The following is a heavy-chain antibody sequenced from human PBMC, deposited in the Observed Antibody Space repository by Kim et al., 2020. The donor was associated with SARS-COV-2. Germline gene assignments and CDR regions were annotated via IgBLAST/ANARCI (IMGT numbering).Heavy chain of an antibody. Sequence: GGSLRLSCAASGFTFSDYYMSWIRQAPGKGLEWVSYISSSSSYTNYADSVKGRFTISRDNAKNSLYLQMNSLRAEDTAVYYCARGGPYGDYVRQLAFDIWGQGKRVTVSS. CDR1: GFTFSDYY. CDR3: ARGGPYGDYVRQLAFDI. D-gene: IGHD4-17*01. V-gene: IGHV3-11*06. CDR2: ISSSSSYT. J-gene: IGHJ3*02.